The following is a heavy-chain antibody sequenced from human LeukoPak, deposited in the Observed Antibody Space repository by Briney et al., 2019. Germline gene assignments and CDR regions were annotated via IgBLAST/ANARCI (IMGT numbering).Heavy chain of an antibody. CDR1: GYTFTGYH. V-gene: IGHV1-2*02. J-gene: IGHJ4*02. CDR3: ARKSAARKTSEFDY. D-gene: IGHD6-6*01. Sequence: ASVKVSCKASGYTFTGYHMHWVRQAPGQGLEWVGWVDPNNGDTNYAQKFQGRVTMSRDTSISTAYMDLSSLGSDDTAVYYCARKSAARKTSEFDYWGQGTLVTVSS. CDR2: VDPNNGDT.